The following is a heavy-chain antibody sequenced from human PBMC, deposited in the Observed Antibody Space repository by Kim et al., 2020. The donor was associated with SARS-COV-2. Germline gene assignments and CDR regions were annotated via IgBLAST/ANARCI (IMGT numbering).Heavy chain of an antibody. V-gene: IGHV4-34*01. Sequence: SETLSLTCAVYGGSFSGYYWSWIRQPPGKGLEWIGEINHSGSTNYNPSLKSRVTISVDTSKNQFSLKMSSVTAADTAGYYCARGSVIERWLQLGPKVRLPGKFDYWGQGTLVTVSS. J-gene: IGHJ4*02. CDR2: INHSGST. D-gene: IGHD5-12*01. CDR3: ARGSVIERWLQLGPKVRLPGKFDY. CDR1: GGSFSGYY.